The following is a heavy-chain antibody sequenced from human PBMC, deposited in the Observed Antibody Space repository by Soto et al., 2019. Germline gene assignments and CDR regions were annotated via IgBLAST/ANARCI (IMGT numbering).Heavy chain of an antibody. J-gene: IGHJ4*02. CDR2: IIPIFGTA. Sequence: QVQLVQSGAEVKKPGSSVKVSCKASGGTFSSYAISWVRQAPGQGLEWMGGIIPIFGTANYAQKFQGRVTITADESTSTAYMELSSLGSEDTAVYYCARAGSGDFWSGYYWFDYWGQGTLVTVSS. V-gene: IGHV1-69*12. D-gene: IGHD3-3*01. CDR1: GGTFSSYA. CDR3: ARAGSGDFWSGYYWFDY.